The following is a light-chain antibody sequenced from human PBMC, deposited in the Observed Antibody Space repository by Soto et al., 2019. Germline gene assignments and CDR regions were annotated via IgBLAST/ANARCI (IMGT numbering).Light chain of an antibody. Sequence: EIVLTQSPGTLSLSPGERATLSCRASQSVSSSYLAWYQQKPGQAPRLLIFATSNRATGIPGRFSGSGSGTDFTLTISRLEPEDFVVYYCQQYGILPRTFGQGTKVDIK. V-gene: IGKV3-20*01. J-gene: IGKJ1*01. CDR2: ATS. CDR1: QSVSSSY. CDR3: QQYGILPRT.